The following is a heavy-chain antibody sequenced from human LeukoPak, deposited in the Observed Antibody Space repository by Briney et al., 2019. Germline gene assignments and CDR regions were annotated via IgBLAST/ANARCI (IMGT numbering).Heavy chain of an antibody. CDR3: ARDRPGDV. Sequence: GGSLRLSCAASGFTFSSYEMHWVRQAPGKGLEYVSAISSNGDSTYYANFAKGRFIISRDNSKNTLYLQMGSLRPEDMAVYYCARDRPGDVWGEGTTVNVSS. J-gene: IGHJ6*04. CDR1: GFTFSSYE. CDR2: ISSNGDST. V-gene: IGHV3-64*01.